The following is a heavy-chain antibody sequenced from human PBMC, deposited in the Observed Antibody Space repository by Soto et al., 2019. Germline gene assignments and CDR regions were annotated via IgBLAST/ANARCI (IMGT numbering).Heavy chain of an antibody. Sequence: QVQLQESGPGLVKPSGTLSLTCVVSGASVSSDNWWGWVRRPPGKGLEWIGEIYHTGSTNYNPSLKSRLRISVDTSKNHFSVQLSSLTAADTAIYYCARVSASSLLRGVIINWGQGTRVSVSS. J-gene: IGHJ4*02. CDR1: GASVSSDNW. CDR3: ARVSASSLLRGVIIN. D-gene: IGHD3-10*01. CDR2: IYHTGST. V-gene: IGHV4-4*02.